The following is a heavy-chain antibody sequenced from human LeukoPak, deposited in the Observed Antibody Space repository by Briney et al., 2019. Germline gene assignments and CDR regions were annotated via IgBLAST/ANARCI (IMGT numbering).Heavy chain of an antibody. V-gene: IGHV3-7*01. CDR2: IKQDGSEK. D-gene: IGHD1-7*01. CDR1: GFTVISYW. Sequence: TGGSLRVSCAAAGFTVISYWIRWVGQDPWQRLALVANIKQDGSEKYYVDSVKGRCTISRDNAKNSLYLQMNSLRAEDTAVYYCAREITGTPFDYWGQGTLVTVSS. CDR3: AREITGTPFDY. J-gene: IGHJ4*02.